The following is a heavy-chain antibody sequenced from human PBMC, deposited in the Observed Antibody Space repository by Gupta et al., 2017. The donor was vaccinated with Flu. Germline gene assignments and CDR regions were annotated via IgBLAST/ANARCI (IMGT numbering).Heavy chain of an antibody. J-gene: IGHJ4*02. D-gene: IGHD3-16*01. V-gene: IGHV3-7*01. CDR2: IKQDGSEK. Sequence: KGLEWVANIKQDGSEKYYVDSVKGRFTISRDNAKNSLYLQMNSLRAEDTAVYYCAREGSRYLEFIWGYYFDYWGQGTLVTVSS. CDR3: AREGSRYLEFIWGYYFDY.